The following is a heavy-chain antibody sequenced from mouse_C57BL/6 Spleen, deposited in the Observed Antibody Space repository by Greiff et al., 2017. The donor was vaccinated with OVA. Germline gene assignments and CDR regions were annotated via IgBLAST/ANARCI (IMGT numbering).Heavy chain of an antibody. D-gene: IGHD1-1*01. CDR3: AGEGTTTVATTTEY. V-gene: IGHV1-53*01. CDR2: INPSNGST. J-gene: IGHJ4*01. Sequence: QVQLQQPGTELVKPGASVKLSCKASGYTFTSYWLQWVKQRPGQGLEWIGNINPSNGSTNYNQKFKGKATLTVDKSSSTAYMQLSSLPSEDCAVWYCAGEGTTTVATTTEYWGEGASGTVSP. CDR1: GYTFTSYW.